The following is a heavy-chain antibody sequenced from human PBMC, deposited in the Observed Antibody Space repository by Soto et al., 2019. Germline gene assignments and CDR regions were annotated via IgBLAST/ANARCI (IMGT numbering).Heavy chain of an antibody. V-gene: IGHV3-33*01. CDR3: ARTKAVAAKTQYYFDY. CDR1: GFTFSSYG. CDR2: IWYDGSNK. D-gene: IGHD6-19*01. J-gene: IGHJ4*02. Sequence: QVQLVESGGGVVQPGRSLRLSCAASGFTFSSYGMNWVRQAPGKGLEWVAVIWYDGSNKYYADSVKGRFTISRDNSKNTLYLQTNSLRAEDTAVYYCARTKAVAAKTQYYFDYWGQGTLVTVSS.